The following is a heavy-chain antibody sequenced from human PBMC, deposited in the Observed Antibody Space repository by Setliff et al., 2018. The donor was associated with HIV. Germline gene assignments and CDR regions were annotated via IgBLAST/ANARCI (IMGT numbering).Heavy chain of an antibody. CDR3: AHRVTDPVPYYDSSGYFDY. CDR2: IYWDDFH. V-gene: IGHV2-5*02. J-gene: IGHJ4*02. Sequence: SQTLTLTCTFSGFSLNSDGEAVGWARQTPGRALEWLAIIYWDDFHHYTPTLKNRLIITKDASNNQVVLKLTNMEPVDSATYYCAHRVTDPVPYYDSSGYFDYWGRGTLVTVSS. D-gene: IGHD3-22*01. CDR1: GFSLNSDGEA.